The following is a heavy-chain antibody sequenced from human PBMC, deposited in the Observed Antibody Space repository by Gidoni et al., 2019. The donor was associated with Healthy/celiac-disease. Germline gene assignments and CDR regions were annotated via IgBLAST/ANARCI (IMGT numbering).Heavy chain of an antibody. J-gene: IGHJ6*02. Sequence: SGSSVKVSCQVSGSTLTELPMPWVRQAPAKGLEWMGGFDPEAGETIYAQKFQGRVTMTEDTSTDTAYGEQRSLRSEETAVYYCATSFKDSVVVVAATSHYGMDVWGQGTTVTVSS. D-gene: IGHD2-15*01. CDR1: GSTLTELP. V-gene: IGHV1-24*01. CDR2: FDPEAGET. CDR3: ATSFKDSVVVVAATSHYGMDV.